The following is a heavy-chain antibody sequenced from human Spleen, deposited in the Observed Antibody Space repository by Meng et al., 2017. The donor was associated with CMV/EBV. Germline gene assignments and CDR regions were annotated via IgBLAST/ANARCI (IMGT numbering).Heavy chain of an antibody. CDR2: IKYDGSES. CDR1: GFTFISYW. CDR3: AREKGRYDFWSGSPGNFDY. D-gene: IGHD3-3*01. V-gene: IGHV3-7*01. J-gene: IGHJ4*02. Sequence: ESLKISCGASGFTFISYWMSWVRQAPGKGLEWVANIKYDGSESHYVDSVKGRFTISRDNVRNSLYLQMNSLRAEDTAVYYCAREKGRYDFWSGSPGNFDYWGQGTLVTVSS.